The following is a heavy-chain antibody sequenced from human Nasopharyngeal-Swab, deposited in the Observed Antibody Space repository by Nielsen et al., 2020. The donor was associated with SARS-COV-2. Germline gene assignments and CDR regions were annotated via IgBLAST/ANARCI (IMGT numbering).Heavy chain of an antibody. D-gene: IGHD2-2*01. J-gene: IGHJ6*02. CDR2: VNQDGSRT. CDR3: ARDRTFVVVPAALEYYYYGMDV. Sequence: GESLKISCVASGVIFSKYWMHWVRQAPGKGLVWVSRVNQDGSRTDYADSVRGRFTISRDNAKNTLYLQMNSLRAEDTAVYYCARDRTFVVVPAALEYYYYGMDVWGQGTTVTVSS. CDR1: GVIFSKYW. V-gene: IGHV3-74*01.